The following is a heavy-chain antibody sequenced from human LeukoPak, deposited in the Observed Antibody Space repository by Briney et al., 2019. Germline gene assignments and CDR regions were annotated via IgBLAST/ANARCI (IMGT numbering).Heavy chain of an antibody. V-gene: IGHV3-23*01. CDR3: AKESTYYDFWSGSSDFDY. Sequence: PGGSLRLSCAASGFTFDDYAMHWVRQAPGKGLEWVSAISGSGGSTYYADSVKGRFTISRDNSKNTLYLQMNSLRAEDTAVYYCAKESTYYDFWSGSSDFDYWGQGTLVTVSS. D-gene: IGHD3-3*01. J-gene: IGHJ4*02. CDR2: ISGSGGST. CDR1: GFTFDDYA.